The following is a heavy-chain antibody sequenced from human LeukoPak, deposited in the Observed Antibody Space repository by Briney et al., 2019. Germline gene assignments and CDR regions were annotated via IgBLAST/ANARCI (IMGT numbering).Heavy chain of an antibody. CDR3: AVYDSSGYWFDY. CDR1: GGSISSSSYY. D-gene: IGHD3-22*01. CDR2: IYYSGST. Sequence: SETLSLTCTVSGGSISSSSYYWGWIRQPPGTGLEWIGSIYYSGSTYYNPSLKSRVTISVDTSKNQFSLKLSSVTAADTAVYYCAVYDSSGYWFDYWGQGTLVTVSS. V-gene: IGHV4-39*01. J-gene: IGHJ4*02.